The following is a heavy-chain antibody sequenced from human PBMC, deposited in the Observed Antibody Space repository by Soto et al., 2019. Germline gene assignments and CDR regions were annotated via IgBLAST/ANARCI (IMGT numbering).Heavy chain of an antibody. D-gene: IGHD2-15*01. CDR3: AKDWVVATRPRYYYYGMEV. V-gene: IGHV3-30*18. J-gene: IGHJ6*02. CDR2: ISYDVSNK. CDR1: GLTVSRSR. Sequence: CLRLSCASSGLTVSRSRRLWVRQAPGKGLAWVAVISYDVSNKYYADSVKGRFTISRDNSKNTLYLQMNSLRAEDTAVYYCAKDWVVATRPRYYYYGMEVWGQGTTVIVSS.